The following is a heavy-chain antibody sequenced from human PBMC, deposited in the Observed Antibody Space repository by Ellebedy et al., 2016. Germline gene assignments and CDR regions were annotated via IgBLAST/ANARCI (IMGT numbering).Heavy chain of an antibody. V-gene: IGHV1-46*01. CDR2: INPSGGST. CDR3: ARSHWRCSGGSCYSDY. J-gene: IGHJ4*02. CDR1: GYTFTSYY. D-gene: IGHD2-15*01. Sequence: ASVKVSCKASGYTFTSYYMHWVRQAPGQGLEWMGIINPSGGSTSYAQKFQGRVTMTRDTSTSTVYMELSSLRSEDTAVYYCARSHWRCSGGSCYSDYWGQGTLVTVSS.